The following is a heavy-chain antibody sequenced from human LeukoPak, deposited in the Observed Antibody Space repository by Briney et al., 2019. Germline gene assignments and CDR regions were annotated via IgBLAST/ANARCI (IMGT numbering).Heavy chain of an antibody. J-gene: IGHJ4*02. Sequence: PGGSLRLSCAASGFSFSSFEMNWVRQAPGKGLEWVSYISSSADTIYYADSVKGRFTISRDNAKNSLYLQMNSLRAEDTAVYYCARVHRIAAGFDYWGQGTLVTVSS. CDR1: GFSFSSFE. V-gene: IGHV3-48*03. CDR2: ISSSADTI. CDR3: ARVHRIAAGFDY. D-gene: IGHD6-13*01.